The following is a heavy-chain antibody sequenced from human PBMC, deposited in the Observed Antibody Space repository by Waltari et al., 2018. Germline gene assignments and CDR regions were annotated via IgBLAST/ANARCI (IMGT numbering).Heavy chain of an antibody. Sequence: QVQLQESGPGLVKPSETLSLTCTVSGGSISSYYWSWIRQPPGKGLEWIGYIYYSGSTNYNPSLKSRVTISVDTSKNQFSLKLSSVTAADTAVYYCARDNRQTRYYYYGMDVWGQGTTVTVSS. CDR3: ARDNRQTRYYYYGMDV. CDR1: GGSISSYY. V-gene: IGHV4-59*01. CDR2: IYYSGST. J-gene: IGHJ6*02. D-gene: IGHD1-1*01.